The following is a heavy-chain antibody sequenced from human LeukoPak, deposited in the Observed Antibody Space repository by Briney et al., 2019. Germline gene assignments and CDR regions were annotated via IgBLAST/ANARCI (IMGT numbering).Heavy chain of an antibody. Sequence: ASVKASCKASGYTFTNYDINWVRQATGQGLEWLGWMNPDTGNTGSAQKFQGRVTMTRNTSISTAYMELSSLRSDDTAVYYCARSPDRYYDILTGYYNIWFDPWGQGTLVTVSS. J-gene: IGHJ5*02. CDR2: MNPDTGNT. CDR3: ARSPDRYYDILTGYYNIWFDP. CDR1: GYTFTNYD. D-gene: IGHD3-9*01. V-gene: IGHV1-8*01.